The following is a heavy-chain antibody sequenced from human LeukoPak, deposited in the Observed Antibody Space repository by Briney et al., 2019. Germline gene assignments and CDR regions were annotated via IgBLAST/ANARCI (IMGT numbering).Heavy chain of an antibody. Sequence: GGSLRLSCAASGFTFNTYSMNWVRQAPGKGLEWVSYISSSGGTMYYADSVKGRFTISRDNANNSLYLQLNSLTVEDTAVYYCARDLDYGLDYWGQGTLVTVSS. CDR2: ISSSGGTM. D-gene: IGHD4-17*01. CDR1: GFTFNTYS. J-gene: IGHJ4*02. V-gene: IGHV3-48*01. CDR3: ARDLDYGLDY.